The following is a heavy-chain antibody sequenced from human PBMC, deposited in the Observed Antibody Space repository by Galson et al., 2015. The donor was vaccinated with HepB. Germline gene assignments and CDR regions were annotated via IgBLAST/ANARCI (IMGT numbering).Heavy chain of an antibody. D-gene: IGHD1-1*01. V-gene: IGHV3-11*03. CDR2: ISSSSSYT. CDR3: ARPRGNDGGDEPLDY. CDR1: GFTFSDYY. Sequence: SLRLSCAASGFTFSDYYMSWIRQAPGKGLEWVSYISSSSSYTNYADSVKGRFTISRDNAKNSLYLQMNSLRAEDTAVYYCARPRGNDGGDEPLDYWGQGTLVTVSS. J-gene: IGHJ4*02.